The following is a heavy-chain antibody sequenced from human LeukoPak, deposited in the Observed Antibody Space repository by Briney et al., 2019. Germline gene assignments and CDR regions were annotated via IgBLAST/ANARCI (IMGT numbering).Heavy chain of an antibody. CDR3: ARDSLWSGYSYGPKTPDQNFDY. V-gene: IGHV1-18*04. D-gene: IGHD5-18*01. CDR2: ISAYNGNT. Sequence: ASVKVSCKASGYTFTGYYMHWVRQAPGQGLEWMGWISAYNGNTNYAQKLQGRVTMTTDTSTSTAYMELRSLRSDDTAVYYCARDSLWSGYSYGPKTPDQNFDYWGQGTLVTVSS. J-gene: IGHJ4*02. CDR1: GYTFTGYY.